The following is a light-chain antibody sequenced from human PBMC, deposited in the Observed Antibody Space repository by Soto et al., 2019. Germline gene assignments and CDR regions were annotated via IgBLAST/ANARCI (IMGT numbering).Light chain of an antibody. CDR3: SSYTSSSRV. J-gene: IGLJ1*01. CDR1: SSDVGGYNY. CDR2: EVS. V-gene: IGLV2-14*01. Sequence: QSVLTQPASVSGSPGQSITISCTGTSSDVGGYNYVSWYQQHPGKAPKLMIYEVSNRPSGVSNRFSGSKSGNTASLTISGLQAEDEHDYYCSSYTSSSRVFGTGTKVTVL.